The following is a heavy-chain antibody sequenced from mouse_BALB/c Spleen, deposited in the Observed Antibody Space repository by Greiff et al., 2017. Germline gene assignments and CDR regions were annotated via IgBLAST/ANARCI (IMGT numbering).Heavy chain of an antibody. CDR2: IYPGSGST. D-gene: IGHD2-14*01. V-gene: IGHV1-77*01. J-gene: IGHJ2*01. CDR1: GYTFTDYV. CDR3: ARGDYRYDKGYCDY. Sequence: QVQLQQSGPELVKPGASVKMSCKASGYTFTDYVISWVKQRTGQGLEWIGEIYPGSGSTYYNEKFKGKATLTADKSSNTAYMQLSSLTSEDSAVYFCARGDYRYDKGYCDYWGQGTTLTVSS.